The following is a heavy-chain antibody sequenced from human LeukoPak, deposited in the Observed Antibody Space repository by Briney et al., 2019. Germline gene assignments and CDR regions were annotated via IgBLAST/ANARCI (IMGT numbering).Heavy chain of an antibody. V-gene: IGHV4-31*03. CDR1: GGSISSGGYS. CDR2: IYYSGST. D-gene: IGHD6-25*01. J-gene: IGHJ4*02. CDR3: ARIEENKAADY. Sequence: PSETLSLTCTVSGGSISSGGYSWSWIRQHPGKGLEWIGYIYYSGSTYYNPSLKSRVTISVDTSKNQFSLKLSSVTAADTAVYYCARIEENKAADYWGQGTLVTVSS.